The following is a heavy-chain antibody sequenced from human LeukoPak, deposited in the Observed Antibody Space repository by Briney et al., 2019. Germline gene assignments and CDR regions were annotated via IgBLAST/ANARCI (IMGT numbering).Heavy chain of an antibody. V-gene: IGHV1-69*13. CDR2: IIPMFGTA. CDR3: ARGRCSSTSCYSDY. J-gene: IGHJ4*02. D-gene: IGHD2-2*01. Sequence: SVTVSCKASGGTFSSYAISWVRQAPGQGLEWMGGIIPMFGTAKYAQKFQGRVTITADESTSTAYMELSSLRSEDTAVYYCARGRCSSTSCYSDYWGQGTLVTVSS. CDR1: GGTFSSYA.